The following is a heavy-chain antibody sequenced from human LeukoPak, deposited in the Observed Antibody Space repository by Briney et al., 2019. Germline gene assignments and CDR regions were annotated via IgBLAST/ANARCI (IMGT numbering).Heavy chain of an antibody. CDR1: GGSISSSSYY. CDR3: ARRNTYYYDSSGYSFDY. Sequence: SETLSLTCTVSGGSISSSSYYWGWIRQPPGKGLEWIGRIYYSGSTYYNPSLKSRVTISVDTSKNQFSLKLSSVTAADTAVYYCARRNTYYYDSSGYSFDYWGQGTLVTVSS. D-gene: IGHD3-22*01. J-gene: IGHJ4*02. CDR2: IYYSGST. V-gene: IGHV4-39*01.